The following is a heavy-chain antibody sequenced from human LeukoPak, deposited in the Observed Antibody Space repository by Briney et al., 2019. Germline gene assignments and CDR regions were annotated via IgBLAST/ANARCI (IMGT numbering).Heavy chain of an antibody. Sequence: PGGSLRLSCAASGFTFSSYAMSWVRQAPGKGREWVSGISGSGGSTYYADSVKGRFTISRDNSKNTLYLQMNSLRAEDTAVYYCAKDQTGVAYYFDYWGQGTLVTVSS. CDR3: AKDQTGVAYYFDY. V-gene: IGHV3-23*01. J-gene: IGHJ4*02. CDR1: GFTFSSYA. D-gene: IGHD5-12*01. CDR2: ISGSGGST.